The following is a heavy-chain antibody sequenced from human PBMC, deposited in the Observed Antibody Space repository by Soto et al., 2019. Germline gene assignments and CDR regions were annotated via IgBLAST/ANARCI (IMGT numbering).Heavy chain of an antibody. Sequence: GGSLRLSCAASGFTFSSYGMHWVRQAPGKGLEWVAVIWYDGSNKYYAGSVKGRFTISRDNSKNTLYLQMNSLRAEDTAVYYCARVYGSGSQQKRHYYMDVWGKGTTVTVSS. J-gene: IGHJ6*03. CDR3: ARVYGSGSQQKRHYYMDV. D-gene: IGHD3-10*01. V-gene: IGHV3-33*01. CDR1: GFTFSSYG. CDR2: IWYDGSNK.